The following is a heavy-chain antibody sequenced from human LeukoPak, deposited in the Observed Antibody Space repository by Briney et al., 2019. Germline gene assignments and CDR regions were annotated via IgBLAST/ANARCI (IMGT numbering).Heavy chain of an antibody. V-gene: IGHV3-53*01. CDR1: GLTVSSNY. CDR2: FYTGGST. Sequence: GGSLRLSCAVSGLTVSSNYMSWVRQAPGKGLEWVSVFYTGGSTYYADSVKDQFTIPRDNSKNTMYLQMNSLRVEDTAVYYCARLTGPIGPWGQGTLVTVSS. D-gene: IGHD3-10*01. CDR3: ARLTGPIGP. J-gene: IGHJ5*02.